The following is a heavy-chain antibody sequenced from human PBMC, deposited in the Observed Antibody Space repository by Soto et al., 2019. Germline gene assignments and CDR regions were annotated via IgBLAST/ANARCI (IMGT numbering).Heavy chain of an antibody. CDR1: GGSISSGGYY. D-gene: IGHD5-18*01. CDR3: ARGKIRAMANAGWFDP. V-gene: IGHV4-31*03. CDR2: IYYSGST. Sequence: QVQLQESGPGLVKPSQTLSLTCTVSGGSISSGGYYWSWIRQHPGKGLEWIGYIYYSGSTYYNPSLKSRVTISVDTSKNQFSLKLSSVTAADTAVYYCARGKIRAMANAGWFDPWGQGTLVTVSS. J-gene: IGHJ5*02.